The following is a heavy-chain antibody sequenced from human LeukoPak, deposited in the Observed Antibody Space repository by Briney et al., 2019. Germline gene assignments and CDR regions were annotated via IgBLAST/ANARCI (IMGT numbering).Heavy chain of an antibody. CDR3: ARGSSYTAVYDY. J-gene: IGHJ4*02. D-gene: IGHD4-23*01. V-gene: IGHV4-59*01. CDR2: IYYSGST. CDR1: GGSISSYY. Sequence: SETLSLTCTVSGGSISSYYWSWIRQPPGKGLEWIGYIYYSGSTNYNPSLKSRVTISVDTSKNQFSLKLSSVTADDTAVYYCARGSSYTAVYDYWGQGTLVTVSS.